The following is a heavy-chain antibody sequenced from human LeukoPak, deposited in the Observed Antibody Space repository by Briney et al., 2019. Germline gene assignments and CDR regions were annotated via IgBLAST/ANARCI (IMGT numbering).Heavy chain of an antibody. CDR2: IKQDGSEK. Sequence: GGSLRLSCAASGFIFSSYSMSWVRQAPGKGLEWVANIKQDGSEKYYVDSVKGRFTISRDNAKNSLYLQMNSLRAEDTAVYYCARDPRYCSGGSCPAFDYWGQGTLVTVSS. CDR3: ARDPRYCSGGSCPAFDY. J-gene: IGHJ4*02. CDR1: GFIFSSYS. D-gene: IGHD2-15*01. V-gene: IGHV3-7*01.